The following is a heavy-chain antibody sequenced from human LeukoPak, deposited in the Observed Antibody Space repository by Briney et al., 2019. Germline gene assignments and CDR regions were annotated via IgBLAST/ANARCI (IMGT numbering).Heavy chain of an antibody. J-gene: IGHJ4*02. CDR2: ISSSGSTI. Sequence: PGGSLRLSCAASGFTFSDYCMSWIRQAPGKGLEWVSYISSSGSTIYYADSVKGRFTISRDNAKNSLYLQMNSLRAEDTAVYYCARDPETYTAMVDYWGQGTLVTVSS. CDR1: GFTFSDYC. V-gene: IGHV3-11*01. D-gene: IGHD5-18*01. CDR3: ARDPETYTAMVDY.